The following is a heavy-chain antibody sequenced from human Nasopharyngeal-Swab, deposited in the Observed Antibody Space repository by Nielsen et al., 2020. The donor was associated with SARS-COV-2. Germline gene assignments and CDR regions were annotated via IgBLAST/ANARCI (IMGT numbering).Heavy chain of an antibody. CDR3: AGGYCSGGSCYPTPPYYYYGMDV. CDR1: GFTFSSYS. D-gene: IGHD2-15*01. V-gene: IGHV3-48*04. CDR2: ISSSSSTI. J-gene: IGHJ6*02. Sequence: GEFLKISCAASGFTFSSYSMNWVRQAPGKGLEWVSYISSSSSTIYYADSVKGRFTISRDNAKNSLYLQMNSLRAEDTAVYYCAGGYCSGGSCYPTPPYYYYGMDVWGQGTTVTVSS.